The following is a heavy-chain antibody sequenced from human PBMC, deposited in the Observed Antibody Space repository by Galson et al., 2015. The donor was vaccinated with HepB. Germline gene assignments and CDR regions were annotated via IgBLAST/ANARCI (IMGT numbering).Heavy chain of an antibody. CDR2: INPNSGGT. CDR1: GYTFTGYY. J-gene: IGHJ3*02. CDR3: ATRFYDSRGYFYSSAFNI. D-gene: IGHD3-22*01. V-gene: IGHV1-2*02. Sequence: SVKVSCKASGYTFTGYYMHWVRQAPGQGLEWMGWINPNSGGTNYAQKFQGRVTMTRDTSISTAYMELSRLRSDDTAVYYCATRFYDSRGYFYSSAFNIWGQGTMVTV.